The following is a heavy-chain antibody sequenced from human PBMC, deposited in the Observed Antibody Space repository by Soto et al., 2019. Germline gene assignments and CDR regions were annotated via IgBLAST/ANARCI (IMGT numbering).Heavy chain of an antibody. Sequence: QVQLQESGPGLVKPSETLSLTCTVSGGSISSYGWSWIRQPPGKGLEWIGYSYYSGSTNYNHSLQSRITISVETSKNQLSLKLSTVSAEDTAVYYCAGLSYIGGTGGFDIWGQGTMVTVSS. CDR2: SYYSGST. CDR1: GGSISSYG. V-gene: IGHV4-59*08. CDR3: AGLSYIGGTGGFDI. D-gene: IGHD3-16*01. J-gene: IGHJ3*02.